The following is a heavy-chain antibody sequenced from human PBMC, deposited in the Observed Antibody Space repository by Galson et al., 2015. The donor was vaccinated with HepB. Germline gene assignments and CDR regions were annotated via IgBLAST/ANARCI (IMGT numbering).Heavy chain of an antibody. CDR2: ISYDGSNK. CDR1: GFTFSSYA. CDR3: AREYIVVVPAAIGWFDP. J-gene: IGHJ5*02. D-gene: IGHD2-2*02. V-gene: IGHV3-30-3*01. Sequence: SLRLSCAASGFTFSSYAMHWVRQAPGKGLEWVAVISYDGSNKYYADSVKGRFTISRDNSKNTLYLQMNSLRAEDTAVYYCAREYIVVVPAAIGWFDPWGQGTLVTVSS.